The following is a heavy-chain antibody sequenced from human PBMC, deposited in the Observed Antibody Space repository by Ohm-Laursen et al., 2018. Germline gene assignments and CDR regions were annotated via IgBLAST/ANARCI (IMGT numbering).Heavy chain of an antibody. J-gene: IGHJ4*02. CDR1: GGSISSYY. CDR3: ARQDSGDYYFDY. V-gene: IGHV4-4*07. CDR2: IYTSGST. Sequence: SETLSLTCTVSGGSISSYYWRWIRQPAGKGLEWIGRIYTSGSTNYNPSLKSRVTISADTSKNQFSLRLPSVTAADTAVYYCARQDSGDYYFDYWGQGTLVTVSS. D-gene: IGHD4-17*01.